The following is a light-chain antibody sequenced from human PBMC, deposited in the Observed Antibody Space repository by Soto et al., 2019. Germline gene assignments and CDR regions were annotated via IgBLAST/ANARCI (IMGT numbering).Light chain of an antibody. CDR2: DVT. V-gene: IGLV2-11*01. J-gene: IGLJ2*01. Sequence: QSVLTQPRSVSGSPGQSVTVSCTGTSRDVGIYNYVSWYQQRPGTAPKVMISDVTKRPSGVPDRFSGSKSANTASLTISGLQADDEADYYCCSYAGNYTLLFGGGTKVTVL. CDR1: SRDVGIYNY. CDR3: CSYAGNYTLL.